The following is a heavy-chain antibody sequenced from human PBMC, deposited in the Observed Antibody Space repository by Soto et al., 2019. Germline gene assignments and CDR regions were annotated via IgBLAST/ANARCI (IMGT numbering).Heavy chain of an antibody. CDR1: GVSISSYY. Sequence: SETRSLTCTVSGVSISSYYWSWIRQPPGKGLEWIGYIYYSGSTNYNPSLKSRVTISVDTSKNQFSLKLSSVTAADTAVYYCARAGNDFWSGYVSDYYYMDVWGKGTTVTVSS. J-gene: IGHJ6*03. CDR2: IYYSGST. D-gene: IGHD3-3*01. CDR3: ARAGNDFWSGYVSDYYYMDV. V-gene: IGHV4-59*01.